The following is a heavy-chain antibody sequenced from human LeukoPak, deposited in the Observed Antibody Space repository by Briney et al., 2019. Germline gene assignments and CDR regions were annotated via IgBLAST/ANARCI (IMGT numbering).Heavy chain of an antibody. V-gene: IGHV1-46*01. CDR1: GYTFTSYY. Sequence: ASVKVSCKASGYTFTSYYMHWVRQAPGQGLEWMGIINPSGGSTSYAQEFQGRVTMTRDTSTSTVYMELSSLRSEDTAVYYCVTESVYAFDIWGQGTMVTVSS. CDR2: INPSGGST. J-gene: IGHJ3*02. CDR3: VTESVYAFDI.